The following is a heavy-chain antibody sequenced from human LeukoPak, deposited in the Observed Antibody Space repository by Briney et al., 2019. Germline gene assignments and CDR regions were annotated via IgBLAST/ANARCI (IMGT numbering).Heavy chain of an antibody. CDR3: ARTPIYYYDNSGYYN. Sequence: SQTLSLTCVVSGGSISSPDYSWSWIRQPPGKGLKWIGYIYYSGSTNYNPSLKSRVTISVDTSKNQFSLKLSSVTAADTAVYYCARTPIYYYDNSGYYNWGQGTLVTVSS. CDR1: GGSISSPDYS. CDR2: IYYSGST. D-gene: IGHD3-22*01. J-gene: IGHJ4*02. V-gene: IGHV4-61*08.